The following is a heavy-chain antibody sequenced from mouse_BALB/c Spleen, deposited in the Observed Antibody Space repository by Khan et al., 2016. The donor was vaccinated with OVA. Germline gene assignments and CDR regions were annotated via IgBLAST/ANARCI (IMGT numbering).Heavy chain of an antibody. CDR3: ASWRILLRYPDYFAY. Sequence: EVKLLESGPGLLKPSQSLSLSCNVTGYTITSDYVWYWIRQLPGNKQEWMSYIGYSGRTTYNQSFKSRIAFTRDTSKNHAFLQLNSMTTEDTATSSCASWRILLRYPDYFAYWGQGTSLTVSS. CDR2: IGYSGRT. V-gene: IGHV3-2*02. D-gene: IGHD1-1*01. J-gene: IGHJ2*02. CDR1: GYTITSDYV.